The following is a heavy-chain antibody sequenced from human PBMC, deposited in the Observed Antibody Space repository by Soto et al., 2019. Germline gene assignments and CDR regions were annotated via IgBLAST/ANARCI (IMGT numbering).Heavy chain of an antibody. CDR3: ARDPGYSYADY. D-gene: IGHD5-18*01. Sequence: QVQLVQSGAEGKKPGASVKVSCKASGYTFTSYAMHWVRQAPGQRLEWMGWINAGNGNTKYSQKFQGRVTITRDTSASTAYMELRSLRSEDTAVYYCARDPGYSYADYWGKGTLVTVSS. CDR2: INAGNGNT. V-gene: IGHV1-3*01. CDR1: GYTFTSYA. J-gene: IGHJ4*02.